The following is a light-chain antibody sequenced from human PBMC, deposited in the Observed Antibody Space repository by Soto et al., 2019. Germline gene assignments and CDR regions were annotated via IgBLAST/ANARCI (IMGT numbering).Light chain of an antibody. V-gene: IGLV2-14*01. CDR2: DVS. Sequence: QSALTQPASVSGSPGLSIAISCTGTSSDVGGYNSVSWYQQHPGKAPKLMIYDVSNRPSGVSNRFSGSKSGHTASLTISGLQAEDECDYYCSSYTTGGSYVGGAGTKLTVL. J-gene: IGLJ1*01. CDR3: SSYTTGGSYV. CDR1: SSDVGGYNS.